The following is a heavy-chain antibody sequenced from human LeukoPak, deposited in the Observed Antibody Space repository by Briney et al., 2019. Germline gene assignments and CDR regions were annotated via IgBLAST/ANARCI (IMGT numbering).Heavy chain of an antibody. J-gene: IGHJ4*02. Sequence: PGVSLRLSCAASGFTFSTYSMNWVRQAPGKGLEWVSSISSSSTYIYYADSVKGRFTISRDNAKNSLYLQMNSLRAEDTAVYYCARDLMGIAYRGAFYYWGQGTLVTVSS. CDR3: ARDLMGIAYRGAFYY. CDR2: ISSSSTYI. V-gene: IGHV3-21*04. CDR1: GFTFSTYS. D-gene: IGHD6-13*01.